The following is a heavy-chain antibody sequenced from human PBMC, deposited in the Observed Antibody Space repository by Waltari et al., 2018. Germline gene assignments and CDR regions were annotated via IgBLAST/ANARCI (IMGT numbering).Heavy chain of an antibody. J-gene: IGHJ4*02. CDR2: ISGSGTTI. CDR1: G. V-gene: IGHV3-48*03. Sequence: EVQPVESGGGLVQPGGSLRLSCDGMNWVRQAPGKGLEWISYISGSGTTIYYADSVKGRFTISRDDAENSLYLQMNSLRAEDTALYYCARRFDSWGQGTRVTVSS. CDR3: ARRFDS.